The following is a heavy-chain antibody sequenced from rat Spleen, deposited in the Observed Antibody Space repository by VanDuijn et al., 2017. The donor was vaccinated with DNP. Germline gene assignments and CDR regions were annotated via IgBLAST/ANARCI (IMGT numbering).Heavy chain of an antibody. J-gene: IGHJ4*01. Sequence: EVQLVETGGGLVQPGRSLKLSCAASGFTFNKYGMAWVRQAPTKGLEWVASISTGGGNTYYRDSVKGRFTISRDNAKSTLYLQMDSLQTEDTATYYCASTLVNYGTYGYYAMDAWGQGTSVTVSS. D-gene: IGHD1-3*01. V-gene: IGHV5S13*01. CDR2: ISTGGGNT. CDR1: GFTFNKYG. CDR3: ASTLVNYGTYGYYAMDA.